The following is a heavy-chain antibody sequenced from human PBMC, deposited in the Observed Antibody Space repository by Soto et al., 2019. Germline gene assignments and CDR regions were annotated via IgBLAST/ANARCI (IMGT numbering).Heavy chain of an antibody. D-gene: IGHD3-16*01. Sequence: QVQLVDSGGGVVQPGRSLRLSCTASGFIFSNYGMHWVRQAPGKGLEWVAFISYDGSNKYYADSVKDRFTISRDNSKNTLDLEMNSLRAEETAVYFCAKVPLRTYYFDSWGQGTLVTVSS. CDR2: ISYDGSNK. V-gene: IGHV3-30*18. CDR1: GFIFSNYG. J-gene: IGHJ4*02. CDR3: AKVPLRTYYFDS.